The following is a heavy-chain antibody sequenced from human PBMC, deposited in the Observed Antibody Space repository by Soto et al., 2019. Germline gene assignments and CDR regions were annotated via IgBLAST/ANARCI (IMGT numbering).Heavy chain of an antibody. CDR2: ISAYNGNT. V-gene: IGHV1-18*01. CDR3: ARDQSPYYYDSSGLDAFDI. Sequence: ASVKVSCKASGYTFTSDGISWVRQAPGQGLEWMGWISAYNGNTNYAQKLQGRVTMTTDTSTSTAYMELRSLRSDDTAVYYCARDQSPYYYDSSGLDAFDIWGQGTMVTVSS. D-gene: IGHD3-22*01. J-gene: IGHJ3*02. CDR1: GYTFTSDG.